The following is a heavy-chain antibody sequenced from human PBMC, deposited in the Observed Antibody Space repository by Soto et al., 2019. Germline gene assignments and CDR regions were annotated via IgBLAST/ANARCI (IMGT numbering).Heavy chain of an antibody. J-gene: IGHJ2*01. V-gene: IGHV1-69*13. D-gene: IGHD2-15*01. Sequence: VASVKVSCKASGGTFSSYAISWVRQAPGQGLEWMGGIIPIFGTANYAQKFQGRVTITADESTSTAYMELSSLRSEDTAVYYCARGVRDFVYWYFDLWGRGTLVTVSS. CDR1: GGTFSSYA. CDR2: IIPIFGTA. CDR3: ARGVRDFVYWYFDL.